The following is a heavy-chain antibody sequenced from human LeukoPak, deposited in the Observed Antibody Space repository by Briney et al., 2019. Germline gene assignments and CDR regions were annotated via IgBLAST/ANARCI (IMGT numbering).Heavy chain of an antibody. V-gene: IGHV1-18*01. D-gene: IGHD3-22*01. J-gene: IGHJ3*02. CDR2: ISAYNGNT. Sequence: GASVKVSCKASGYTFTSYGISWVRQAPGQGLEWMGWISAYNGNTNYAQKLQGRVTMTTNTSTSTAYMELRSLRSDDTAVYYCVRVRPPVLGPYYDSSGPRAHAFDIWGQGTMVTVSS. CDR3: VRVRPPVLGPYYDSSGPRAHAFDI. CDR1: GYTFTSYG.